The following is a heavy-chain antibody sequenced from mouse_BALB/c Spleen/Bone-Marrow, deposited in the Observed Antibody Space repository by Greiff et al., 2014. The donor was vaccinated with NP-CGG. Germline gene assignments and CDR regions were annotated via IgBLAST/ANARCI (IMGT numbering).Heavy chain of an antibody. J-gene: IGHJ2*01. CDR2: IDPANGNT. D-gene: IGHD1-1*01. V-gene: IGHV14-3*02. CDR3: ARYYYGSSYFDY. CDR1: GFNIKDTY. Sequence: EVQVVESGAELVKPGASVKLSCTASGFNIKDTYMHWVKQRPEQGLEWIGRIDPANGNTKYDPKFQGKATITADTSSNTAYLQLSSLTSEDTAAYYCARYYYGSSYFDYWGQGTTLTVSS.